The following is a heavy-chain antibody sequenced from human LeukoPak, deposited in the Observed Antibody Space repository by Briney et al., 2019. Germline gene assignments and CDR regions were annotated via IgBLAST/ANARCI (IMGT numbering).Heavy chain of an antibody. CDR1: GLAFSAYK. Sequence: PGGSLRLSCAASGLAFSAYKMHWVRQAPRKGLVWVSRISTDGYTTDYADFVQGRFTASRDNTKNTWSLEMNSLRAEDTAVYYCVVGGSPGYWGQGTVVTVSS. V-gene: IGHV3-74*01. CDR3: VVGGSPGY. D-gene: IGHD2-15*01. CDR2: ISTDGYTT. J-gene: IGHJ4*02.